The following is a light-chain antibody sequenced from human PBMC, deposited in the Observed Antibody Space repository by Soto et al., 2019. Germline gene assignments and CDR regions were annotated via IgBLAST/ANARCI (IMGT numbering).Light chain of an antibody. CDR1: QGISNY. J-gene: IGKJ4*01. CDR2: AAS. CDR3: QQLISSPLP. V-gene: IGKV1-9*01. Sequence: DIQLTQSPSFLSASVGDRVTITCRASQGISNYLAWYQQSPGTAPKLLIYAASTLQSGVPPRFSGSGSGTQFTLTVSSLQPDDFATWYCQQLISSPLPFGEGTPVQIK.